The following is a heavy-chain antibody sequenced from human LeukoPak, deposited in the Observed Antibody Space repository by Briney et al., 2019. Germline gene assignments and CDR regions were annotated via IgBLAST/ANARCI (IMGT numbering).Heavy chain of an antibody. V-gene: IGHV3-30*02. D-gene: IGHD3-22*01. J-gene: IGHJ6*02. CDR1: GFTFSSYG. CDR2: IRYDGSNK. Sequence: GGSLRLSCAASGFTFSSYGMHWVRQAPGKGLEWVTFIRYDGSNKYYADSVKGRFTISRDNSKNTLFLQMNSLKTEDTAVYYCTTFDLLGVVVVIEGIYGMDVWGQGTTVTVSS. CDR3: TTFDLLGVVVVIEGIYGMDV.